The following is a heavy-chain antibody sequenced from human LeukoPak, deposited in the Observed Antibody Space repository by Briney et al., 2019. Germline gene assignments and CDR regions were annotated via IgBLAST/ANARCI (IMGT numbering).Heavy chain of an antibody. Sequence: SETLSLTCTVSGGSISSYYWSWIRQPPGKGLEWIGYIYYSGSTNYNPSLKSRVTISVDTSKNQFSLKLSSVTAADTAVYYCASSYGDYADFDYWGQGTLVTVSS. J-gene: IGHJ4*02. D-gene: IGHD4-17*01. CDR3: ASSYGDYADFDY. CDR1: GGSISSYY. V-gene: IGHV4-59*01. CDR2: IYYSGST.